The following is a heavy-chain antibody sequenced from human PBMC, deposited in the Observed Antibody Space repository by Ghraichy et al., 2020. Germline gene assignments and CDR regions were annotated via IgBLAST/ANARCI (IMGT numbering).Heavy chain of an antibody. CDR3: ARGPYYYDSSGYYYFDY. J-gene: IGHJ4*02. CDR2: INSDGSST. Sequence: GESLNISCAASGFTFSSYWMHWVRQAPGKGLVWVSRINSDGSSTSYADSVKGRFTISRDNAKNTLYLQMNSLRAEDTAVYYCARGPYYYDSSGYYYFDYWGQGTLVTVSS. D-gene: IGHD3-22*01. V-gene: IGHV3-74*01. CDR1: GFTFSSYW.